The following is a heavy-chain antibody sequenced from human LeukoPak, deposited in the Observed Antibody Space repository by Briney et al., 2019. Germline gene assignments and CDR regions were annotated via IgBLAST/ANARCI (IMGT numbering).Heavy chain of an antibody. CDR2: IYYSGST. D-gene: IGHD3-22*01. CDR1: GGSISSYY. V-gene: IGHV4-59*12. CDR3: ARDLVDQGYDSSGYYDSA. Sequence: SETLSLTCTVSGGSISSYYWSWIRQPPGKGLEWIGYIYYSGSTNYNPSLKSRVTISVDKSKNQFSLKLSSVTAADTAVYYCARDLVDQGYDSSGYYDSAWGQGTLVTVSS. J-gene: IGHJ5*02.